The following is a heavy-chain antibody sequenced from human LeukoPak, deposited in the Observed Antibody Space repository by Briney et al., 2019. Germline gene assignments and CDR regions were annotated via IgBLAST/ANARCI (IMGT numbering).Heavy chain of an antibody. CDR1: GDSVSSNSGT. V-gene: IGHV6-1*01. J-gene: IGHJ4*02. D-gene: IGHD6-13*01. CDR2: TYYRSKWYN. Sequence: HSQTLSLTCAISGDSVSSNSGTWTWIRQSPSRGLEWLGRTYYRSKWYNDYAVSVKSRITINPDTSKNQFSLQLNSVTPEDTAVYYCARGSSSSSWYFDYWGQGTLVTVSS. CDR3: ARGSSSSSWYFDY.